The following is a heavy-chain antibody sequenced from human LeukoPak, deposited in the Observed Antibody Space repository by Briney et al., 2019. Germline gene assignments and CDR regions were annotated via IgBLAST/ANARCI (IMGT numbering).Heavy chain of an antibody. J-gene: IGHJ6*02. Sequence: SQTLSLTCTVSGGSISSGDYYWSWIRQPPGKGLEWIEYIYYSGSTYYNPSLKSRITISVDTSKNQFSLKLSSVTAADTAVYYCASSGSGSYYKSPAFKYYYYGMDVWGQGTTVTVSS. V-gene: IGHV4-30-4*01. CDR2: IYYSGST. CDR1: GGSISSGDYY. CDR3: ASSGSGSYYKSPAFKYYYYGMDV. D-gene: IGHD3-10*01.